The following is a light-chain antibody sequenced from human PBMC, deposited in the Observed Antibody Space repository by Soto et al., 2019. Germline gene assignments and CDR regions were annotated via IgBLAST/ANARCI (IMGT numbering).Light chain of an antibody. CDR3: HQTYNTLYT. Sequence: DIQMTQSPSSLSASVGDIVTITFRASQGIINYLACYQQKPGKVPKLLIYAASTLQSGVPSRFSGSGSGTDFPLTISSLQPEDSATYYCHQTYNTLYTFGQGTKVDIK. J-gene: IGKJ2*01. CDR2: AAS. V-gene: IGKV1-27*01. CDR1: QGIINY.